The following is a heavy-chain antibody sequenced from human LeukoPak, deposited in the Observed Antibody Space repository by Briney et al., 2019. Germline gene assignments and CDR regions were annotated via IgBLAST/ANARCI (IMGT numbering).Heavy chain of an antibody. CDR1: GFTFSSYG. V-gene: IGHV3-30*02. CDR3: AKDQVTYDFWSGYSGAFQH. CDR2: IRYDGSNK. J-gene: IGHJ1*01. D-gene: IGHD3-3*01. Sequence: GGSLRLSCAASGFTFSSYGMHWVRQAPGKGLEWVAFIRYDGSNKYYADSVKGRFTISRDNSKNTLYLQMNSLRAEDTAVYYCAKDQVTYDFWSGYSGAFQHWGQGTLVTVSS.